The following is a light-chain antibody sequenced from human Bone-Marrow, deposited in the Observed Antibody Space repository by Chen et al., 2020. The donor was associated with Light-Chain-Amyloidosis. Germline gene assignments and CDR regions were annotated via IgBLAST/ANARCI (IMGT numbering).Light chain of an antibody. CDR3: CSYAGSYWV. CDR1: SSNIGAGHG. V-gene: IGLV1-40*01. Sequence: QSVLTQPPSVSGAPGQRVTISCTGSSSNIGAGHGVHWFQQPPGTAPKLLIYGNINRPAAVPDRFSGSKSGNTASLTSSGRQAEDEADYYCCSYAGSYWVFGGGTKLTVL. J-gene: IGLJ3*02. CDR2: GNI.